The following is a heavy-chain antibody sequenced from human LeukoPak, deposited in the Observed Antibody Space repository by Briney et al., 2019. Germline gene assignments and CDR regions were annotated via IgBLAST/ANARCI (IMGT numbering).Heavy chain of an antibody. D-gene: IGHD3-10*01. CDR1: GGSIYSGTYY. J-gene: IGHJ4*02. CDR3: ARDDYYYYGSGSY. CDR2: IYTSGST. Sequence: PSETLSLTCSVSGGSIYSGTYYWSWIRQPAGKGLEWIGRIYTSGSTNYNPSLKSRVTMSVDTSKNQFSLKLSSVTAADTAVYYCARDDYYYYGSGSYWGQGTLVTVSS. V-gene: IGHV4-61*02.